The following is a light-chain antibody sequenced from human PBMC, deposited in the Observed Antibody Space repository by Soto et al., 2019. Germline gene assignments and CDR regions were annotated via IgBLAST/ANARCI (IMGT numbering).Light chain of an antibody. CDR3: QHYGSSRA. CDR2: DAM. V-gene: IGKV3-20*01. J-gene: IGKJ1*01. CDR1: QSVRNNY. Sequence: EIVLTQSPGTLSLSPGERATFACRASQSVRNNYLAWYQQKPGQAPRLLIYDAMSRAAGVPDRFSGSGSGTEFTLTISRLEPEDFALYDCQHYGSSRAFGQGTKVDIK.